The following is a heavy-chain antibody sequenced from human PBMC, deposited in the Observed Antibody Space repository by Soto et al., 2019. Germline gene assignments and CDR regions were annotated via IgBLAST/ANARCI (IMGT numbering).Heavy chain of an antibody. CDR3: AKGFGVVIISYYYMDV. CDR1: GFTFSSYA. V-gene: IGHV3-23*01. CDR2: ISGSGGST. J-gene: IGHJ6*03. Sequence: GGSLRLSCAASGFTFSSYAMSWVRQAPGKGLEWVSAISGSGGSTYYADSVKGRFTISRDNSKNTLYLQMNSLRAEDTAVYYCAKGFGVVIISYYYMDVWGKGTTVTVSS. D-gene: IGHD3-3*01.